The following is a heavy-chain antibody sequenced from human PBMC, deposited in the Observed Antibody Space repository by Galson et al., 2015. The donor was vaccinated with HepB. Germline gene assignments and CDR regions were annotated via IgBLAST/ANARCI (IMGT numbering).Heavy chain of an antibody. D-gene: IGHD6-13*01. CDR3: AREDSSSWYPYYYYMDV. Sequence: SLRLSCAASGFTFSSYWMHWVRQAPGKGLVWVSRINSDGSSTSYADSVKGRFTISRDNAKNTLYLQMNSLRAEDTAVYYCAREDSSSWYPYYYYMDVCGKGTTVTVSS. CDR2: INSDGSST. V-gene: IGHV3-74*01. CDR1: GFTFSSYW. J-gene: IGHJ6*03.